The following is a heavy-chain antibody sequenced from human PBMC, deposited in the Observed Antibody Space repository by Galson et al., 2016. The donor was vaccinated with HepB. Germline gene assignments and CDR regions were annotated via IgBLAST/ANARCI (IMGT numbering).Heavy chain of an antibody. CDR3: ATDGPPTVVVGAALDS. V-gene: IGHV3-33*01. Sequence: SLRLSCATSGLSFSVRGMHWVRQAPGKGLEWVAVIWNDGRTTYYGDSVKGRFIISRGNSRETLYLQRNSLRVDDTAIYYCATDGPPTVVVGAALDSWGQGTLVTVSS. D-gene: IGHD2-15*01. CDR2: IWNDGRTT. CDR1: GLSFSVRG. J-gene: IGHJ5*01.